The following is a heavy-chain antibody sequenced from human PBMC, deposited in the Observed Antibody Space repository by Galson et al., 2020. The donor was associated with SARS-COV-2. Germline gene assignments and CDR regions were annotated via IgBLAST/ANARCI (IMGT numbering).Heavy chain of an antibody. J-gene: IGHJ3*02. CDR2: ISSDGGIK. V-gene: IGHV3-30-3*01. Sequence: GESLKISCAASGFTLTTYAMHWVRQAPGKGLEWVTNISSDGGIKKYADSVKGRFTISRDNSKNTLYLQMNSLRIEDTAVYYCARFPNDYSDGFDIWGQGTMVTVSS. CDR3: ARFPNDYSDGFDI. D-gene: IGHD4-17*01. CDR1: GFTLTTYA.